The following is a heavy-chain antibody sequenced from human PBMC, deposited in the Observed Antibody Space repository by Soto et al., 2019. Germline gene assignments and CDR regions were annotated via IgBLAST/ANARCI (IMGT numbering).Heavy chain of an antibody. CDR3: AGQTTVTPPSLAYYYMDV. V-gene: IGHV4-39*01. CDR1: GGSISSSSYY. CDR2: IYYSGST. J-gene: IGHJ6*03. D-gene: IGHD4-17*01. Sequence: SETLSLTCTVSGGSISSSSYYWGWIRQPPGKGLEWIGSIYYSGSTYYNPSLKSRVTISVDTSKNQFSLKLSSVTAADTAVYYCAGQTTVTPPSLAYYYMDVWGKGTTVTVSS.